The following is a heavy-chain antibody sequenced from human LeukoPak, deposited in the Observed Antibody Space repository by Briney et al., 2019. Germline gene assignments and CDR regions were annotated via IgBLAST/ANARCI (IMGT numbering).Heavy chain of an antibody. D-gene: IGHD2-21*01. CDR2: INPSGGST. CDR3: AREGEVIVTDNLFY. CDR1: RYTFTSYY. J-gene: IGHJ4*02. Sequence: ASVKVSCKASRYTFTSYYMHWVRQAPGQRREWMGIINPSGGSTTYAQMFQGRVTMTRDTSTRTVYMPLSSMRSEERTASYCAREGEVIVTDNLFYWGQGALVTVSS. V-gene: IGHV1-46*03.